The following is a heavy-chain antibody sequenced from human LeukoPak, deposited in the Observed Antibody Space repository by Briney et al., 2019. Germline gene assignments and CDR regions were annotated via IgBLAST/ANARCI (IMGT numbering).Heavy chain of an antibody. CDR3: AKGGRVVTANDYFDY. D-gene: IGHD2-21*02. Sequence: PGRSLRLSCAASGFTFSSYGMHWVRQAPGKGLEWVAVISYDGSNKYYADSVKGRFTISRDNSKNTLYLQMNSLRAEDTAVYYCAKGGRVVTANDYFDYWGQGTLVTVSS. J-gene: IGHJ4*02. CDR1: GFTFSSYG. V-gene: IGHV3-30*18. CDR2: ISYDGSNK.